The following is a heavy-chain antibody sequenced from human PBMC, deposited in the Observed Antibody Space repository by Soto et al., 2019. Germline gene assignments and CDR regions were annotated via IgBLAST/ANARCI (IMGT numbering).Heavy chain of an antibody. Sequence: QVQLVESGGGVVQPGRSLRLSCAASGFTFSSYGMHWVRQAPGKGLEWVAVISYDGSNKYYADSVKGRFTISRDNSKTPLYLQMNSLRAEDTAVYYCAKARVRGGGAVARTFDYWGQGTLVTVSS. J-gene: IGHJ4*02. D-gene: IGHD6-19*01. CDR2: ISYDGSNK. CDR3: AKARVRGGGAVARTFDY. CDR1: GFTFSSYG. V-gene: IGHV3-30*18.